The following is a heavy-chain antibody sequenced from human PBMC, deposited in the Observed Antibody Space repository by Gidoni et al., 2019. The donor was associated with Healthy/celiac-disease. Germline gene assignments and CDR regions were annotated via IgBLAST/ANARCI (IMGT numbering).Heavy chain of an antibody. J-gene: IGHJ4*02. V-gene: IGHV4-59*01. CDR2: INYSGST. D-gene: IGHD3-10*01. CDR1: GGSISRYY. CDR3: ARSRFRFGELLTDFDY. Sequence: QVQLQESGPGLVKPSETLSLTCTVSGGSISRYYGSWIRQPPGKGLEWIGYINYSGSTTYTPSLESRVTISVDTSKNQFPLKLSSVTAADTAVYYCARSRFRFGELLTDFDYWGQGTLVTVSS.